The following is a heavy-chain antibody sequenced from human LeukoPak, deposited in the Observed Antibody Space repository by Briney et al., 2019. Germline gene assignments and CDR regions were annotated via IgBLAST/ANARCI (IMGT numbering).Heavy chain of an antibody. CDR1: GGSFSGYY. V-gene: IGHV4-34*01. Sequence: SETLSLTCAVYGGSFSGYYWSWIRQPPGKGLEWIGEINHSGSTNYNPSLKSRVTISVDTSKNQFSLKLSSVTAADTAVYYCARGELFDYWGQGTLVTVSS. CDR3: ARGELFDY. J-gene: IGHJ4*02. D-gene: IGHD1-7*01. CDR2: INHSGST.